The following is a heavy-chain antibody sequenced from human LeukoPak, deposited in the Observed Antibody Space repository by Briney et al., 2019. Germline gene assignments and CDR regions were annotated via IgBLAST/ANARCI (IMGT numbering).Heavy chain of an antibody. D-gene: IGHD3-10*01. CDR1: GGSISSSSYY. J-gene: IGHJ4*02. CDR2: IYYSGST. CDR3: ARDIWFGESD. Sequence: SETLSLTCTVSGGSISSSSYYWGWIRQPPGEGLEWIGSIYYSGSTYYNPSLKSRVTISVDTSKNQVSLKLSSVTAADTAVYYCARDIWFGESDWGQGTLVTVSS. V-gene: IGHV4-39*07.